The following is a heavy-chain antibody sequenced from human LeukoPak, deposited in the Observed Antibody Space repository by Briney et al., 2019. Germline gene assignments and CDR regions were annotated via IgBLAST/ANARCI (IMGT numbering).Heavy chain of an antibody. V-gene: IGHV3-74*01. D-gene: IGHD3-10*01. CDR1: GFTFSNYW. J-gene: IGHJ4*02. Sequence: GGSLRLSCAVSGFTFSNYWMHWVRQVPGKGLVWVSRINTDGSSTNYADSVKGRFTISRDNAKNTLYLQMNSLRVEVTAVYFCAREIIGEASFLDYWGQGTLVTVSS. CDR2: INTDGSST. CDR3: AREIIGEASFLDY.